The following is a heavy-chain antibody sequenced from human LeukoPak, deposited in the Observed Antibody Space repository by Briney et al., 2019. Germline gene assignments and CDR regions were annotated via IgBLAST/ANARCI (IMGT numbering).Heavy chain of an antibody. CDR1: GGSISNSSYY. V-gene: IGHV4-39*01. J-gene: IGHJ6*03. D-gene: IGHD3-10*01. CDR2: IYYSVRT. Sequence: PSETLSLTCSVSGGSISNSSYYWGWIRQPPGKGLEWIGSIYYSVRTYYNPSLKSRVTISVDTSKNQFSLKLSSVTAADTAVYYCARGVRGARDYYYYMDVWGKGTTVTVSS. CDR3: ARGVRGARDYYYYMDV.